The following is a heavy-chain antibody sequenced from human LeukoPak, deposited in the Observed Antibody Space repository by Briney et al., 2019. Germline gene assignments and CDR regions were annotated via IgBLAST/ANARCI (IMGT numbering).Heavy chain of an antibody. V-gene: IGHV3-48*01. J-gene: IGHJ4*02. Sequence: GGSLRLSCPASGITDSHSYMGWVRQAPGKGLEWVSYITCSSSSIYYADSVKGRFTISRDNAKNSLYLQMNSLRAEDTAVYYCARDNMGFDYWGQGTLVTVYS. CDR3: ARDNMGFDY. CDR1: GITDSHSY. D-gene: IGHD2/OR15-2a*01. CDR2: ITCSSSSI.